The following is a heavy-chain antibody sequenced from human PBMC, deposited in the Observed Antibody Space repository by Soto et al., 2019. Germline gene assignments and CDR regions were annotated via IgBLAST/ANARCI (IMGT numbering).Heavy chain of an antibody. CDR1: GFTFGSYA. CDR2: ISSRSGGTT. CDR3: AKYYYDSSDSRGSFDI. J-gene: IGHJ3*02. V-gene: IGHV3-23*01. Sequence: GGSLRLSCAASGFTFGSYAMTWVRQAPGKGLERLSAISSRSGGTTFYADSVKGRFTTSRDNSKNTLYLQMNSLRAEDTAVYYCAKYYYDSSDSRGSFDIWGQGTMVTVSS. D-gene: IGHD3-22*01.